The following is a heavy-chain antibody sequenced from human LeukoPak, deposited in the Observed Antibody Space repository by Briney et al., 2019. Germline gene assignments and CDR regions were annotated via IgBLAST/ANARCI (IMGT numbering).Heavy chain of an antibody. J-gene: IGHJ6*02. CDR1: GYTFTSYD. D-gene: IGHD3-3*01. CDR3: AREGNLEWLYYYYGMDV. V-gene: IGHV1-8*01. Sequence: ASVKVSCKASGYTFTSYDINWVRQATGRGLEWMGWMNPNSGNTGYAQKFQGRVTMTRNASISTAYMELSSLRSEDTAVYYCAREGNLEWLYYYYGMDVWGRGTTVTVSS. CDR2: MNPNSGNT.